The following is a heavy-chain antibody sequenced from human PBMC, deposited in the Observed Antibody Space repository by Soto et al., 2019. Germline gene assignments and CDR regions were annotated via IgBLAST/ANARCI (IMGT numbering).Heavy chain of an antibody. CDR3: ARDRSIAARPGYFDL. CDR2: ISYDGSNK. Sequence: LRLSCAASGFTFSSYAMHWVRQAPGKGLEWVAVISYDGSNKYYADSVKGRFTISGDNSKNTLYLQMNSLRAEDTAVYYCARDRSIAARPGYFDLWGRGTLVTVSS. V-gene: IGHV3-30-3*01. J-gene: IGHJ2*01. D-gene: IGHD6-6*01. CDR1: GFTFSSYA.